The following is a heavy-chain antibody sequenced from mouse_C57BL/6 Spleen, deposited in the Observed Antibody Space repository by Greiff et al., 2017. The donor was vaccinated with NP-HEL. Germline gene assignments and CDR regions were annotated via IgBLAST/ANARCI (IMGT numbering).Heavy chain of an antibody. CDR1: GYTFPDYY. V-gene: IGHV1-26*01. CDR2: INPNNGGT. J-gene: IGHJ3*01. Sequence: VQLQQSGPELVKPGASVKISCKASGYTFPDYYMNWVKQSHGNSLEWIGDINPNNGGTSYNQKLKGKATLTVDKSSRTAYMEHRSLTSEDSAVYYCAPYEYDVGYWGQGTLVTVSA. CDR3: APYEYDVGY. D-gene: IGHD2-4*01.